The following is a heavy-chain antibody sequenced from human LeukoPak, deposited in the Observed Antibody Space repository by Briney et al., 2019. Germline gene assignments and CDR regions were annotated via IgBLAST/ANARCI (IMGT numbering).Heavy chain of an antibody. V-gene: IGHV4-39*01. J-gene: IGHJ4*02. CDR2: IYYSGNT. D-gene: IGHD1-26*01. Sequence: SETLSLTCTVSGDSISSSSSYWGWIRQPPGKGLEWIGSIYYSGNTYYNTSLKSRVTISVDTSKNQFSLKLSSVTAADTAVYYCARLGWELLPFGPPLDYWGQGTLVTVSS. CDR1: GDSISSSSSY. CDR3: ARLGWELLPFGPPLDY.